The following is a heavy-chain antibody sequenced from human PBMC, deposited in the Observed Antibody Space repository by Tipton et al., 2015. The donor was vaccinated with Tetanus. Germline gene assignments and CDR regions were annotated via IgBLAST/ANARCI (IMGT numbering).Heavy chain of an antibody. J-gene: IGHJ5*02. V-gene: IGHV4-31*02. CDR3: ARDLMGGFLGDSKGWFDP. CDR2: IYYSGST. D-gene: IGHD3-3*01. CDR1: GGSISSGGYY. Sequence: LRLSCTVSGGSISSGGYYWSWIRQHPGKGLEWIGYIYYSGSTYYNPSLKSRVTISVDTSKNQFSLKLSSVTAADTAVYYCARDLMGGFLGDSKGWFDPWGQGTLVTVSS.